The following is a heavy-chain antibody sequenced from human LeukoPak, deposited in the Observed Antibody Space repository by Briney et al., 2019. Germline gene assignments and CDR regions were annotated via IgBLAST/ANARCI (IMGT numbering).Heavy chain of an antibody. CDR3: ARGVGYYDSSGYYGFEDAFDI. CDR2: IGTAGDT. V-gene: IGHV3-13*01. J-gene: IGHJ3*02. Sequence: GGSLRLSCAASGFTFSSYDMHWVRHATGKGLEWVSAIGTAGDTYYPGSVKGRFTISRENAKNSLYLQMNSLRAGDTAVYYCARGVGYYDSSGYYGFEDAFDIWGQGTMVTVSS. CDR1: GFTFSSYD. D-gene: IGHD3-22*01.